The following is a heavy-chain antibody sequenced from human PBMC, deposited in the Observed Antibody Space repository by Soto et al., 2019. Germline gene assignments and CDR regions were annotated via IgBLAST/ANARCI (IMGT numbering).Heavy chain of an antibody. V-gene: IGHV4-30-4*01. J-gene: IGHJ4*02. CDR1: GGSISRGDYY. Sequence: SETLSLTCTVSGGSISRGDYYWNWIRQPPGKGLEWIGYIYYSGTTYYNPSLKSRVTTSVDTSKNQFSLKLSSVTAADTAVYYCARGGGRDGYNYYLDFLGQGTLVT. D-gene: IGHD5-12*01. CDR2: IYYSGTT. CDR3: ARGGGRDGYNYYLDF.